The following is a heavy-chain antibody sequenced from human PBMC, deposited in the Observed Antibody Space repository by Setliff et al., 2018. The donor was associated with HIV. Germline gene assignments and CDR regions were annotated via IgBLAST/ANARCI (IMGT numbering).Heavy chain of an antibody. J-gene: IGHJ5*02. CDR3: ARPHSGRGGGAYFDP. CDR2: INHSGST. V-gene: IGHV4-34*01. D-gene: IGHD6-19*01. Sequence: SETLSLTCNVSGDSISSYHWSWIRQSPEKGLEWIGEINHSGSTNYNPSLKSRVTISVDASKNQFSLKLRSVTAADTAVYHCARPHSGRGGGAYFDPWGQGILVTVSS. CDR1: GDSISSYH.